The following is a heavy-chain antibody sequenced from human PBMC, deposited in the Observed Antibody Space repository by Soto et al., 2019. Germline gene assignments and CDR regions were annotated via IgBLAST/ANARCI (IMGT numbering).Heavy chain of an antibody. CDR1: GFTFSSYS. CDR2: ISSSRSTI. CDR3: ATGRITIFGVVDPNWYFDL. V-gene: IGHV3-48*02. J-gene: IGHJ2*01. D-gene: IGHD3-3*01. Sequence: EVQLVESGGGLVQPGGSLRLSCAASGFTFSSYSMNWVRQAPGKGLEWVSYISSSRSTIYYADSVKGRFTISRDNAKNSLYLQRNSLRDEDTAVYYCATGRITIFGVVDPNWYFDLWGRGTLVTVSS.